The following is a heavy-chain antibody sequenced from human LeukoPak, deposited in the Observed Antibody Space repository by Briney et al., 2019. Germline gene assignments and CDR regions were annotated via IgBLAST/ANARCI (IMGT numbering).Heavy chain of an antibody. Sequence: GGSLRLSCAASGFTFSSYGMHWVRQAPGKGLEWVAVIWYDGSNKYYADSVKGRFTISRDNSRTSLYLQMSSLRAEDTAVYYCARGGSSGYHYNGFDIWGQGTVVTVSS. J-gene: IGHJ3*02. CDR1: GFTFSSYG. V-gene: IGHV3-33*01. D-gene: IGHD3-22*01. CDR3: ARGGSSGYHYNGFDI. CDR2: IWYDGSNK.